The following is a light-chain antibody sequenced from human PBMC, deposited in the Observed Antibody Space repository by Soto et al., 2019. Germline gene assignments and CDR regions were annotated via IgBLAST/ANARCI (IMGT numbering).Light chain of an antibody. J-gene: IGLJ1*01. Sequence: QYALTQPPSASGSPGQSVAISCTGTASDIGGYTFVSWYQQHTGKAPKLLIYDVNKRHSGGPDRFSGSKSGNTASLTVSGLQAEDEADYYCSAHGGTNPYVFGTGTKVTVL. CDR1: ASDIGGYTF. CDR3: SAHGGTNPYV. CDR2: DVN. V-gene: IGLV2-8*01.